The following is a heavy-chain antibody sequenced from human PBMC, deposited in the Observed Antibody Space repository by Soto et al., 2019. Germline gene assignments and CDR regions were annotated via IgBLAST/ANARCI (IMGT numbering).Heavy chain of an antibody. Sequence: GGSLRLSCAASGFTFSSYAMSWVRQAPGKGLEWVSAISGSGGSTYYADSVKGRFTISRDNSKNTLYLQMNSLSAEDTAVYYCAKENGYSSSWFEFDYWGQGTLVTVSS. V-gene: IGHV3-23*01. CDR3: AKENGYSSSWFEFDY. J-gene: IGHJ4*02. CDR1: GFTFSSYA. CDR2: ISGSGGST. D-gene: IGHD6-13*01.